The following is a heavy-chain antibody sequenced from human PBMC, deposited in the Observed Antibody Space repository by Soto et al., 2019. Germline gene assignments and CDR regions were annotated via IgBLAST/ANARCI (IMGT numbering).Heavy chain of an antibody. CDR2: IRSKASGGTS. CDR3: TRDQPITP. J-gene: IGHJ3*01. CDR1: GFRFGDYA. D-gene: IGHD3-10*01. V-gene: IGHV3-49*04. Sequence: CLTLSCTAGGFRFGDYAMSWVRQAPGKGLEWVGYIRSKASGGTSEYAASVKGRFTFSRDDSKSIAYLQMNSLHIEDTDIYYCTRDQPITPWGQGTMVTVSS.